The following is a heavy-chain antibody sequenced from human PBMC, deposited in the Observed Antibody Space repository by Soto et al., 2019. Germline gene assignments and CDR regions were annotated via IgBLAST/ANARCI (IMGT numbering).Heavy chain of an antibody. V-gene: IGHV1-18*04. J-gene: IGHJ4*02. CDR1: GYTFTSYG. CDR3: ARAPGKSQRGAFDY. Sequence: ASVKVACKASGYTFTSYGISWVRQAPGQGLEWMGWISAYNGNTNYAQKLQGRVTMTTDTSTSTAYMELRSLRSDDTAVYYCARAPGKSQRGAFDYWGQGTLVTVSS. CDR2: ISAYNGNT.